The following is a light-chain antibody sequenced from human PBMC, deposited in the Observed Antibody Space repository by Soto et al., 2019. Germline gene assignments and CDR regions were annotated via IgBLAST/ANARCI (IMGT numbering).Light chain of an antibody. J-gene: IGKJ5*01. CDR1: QGISSY. V-gene: IGKV1-8*01. CDR3: QQYYSYTIT. Sequence: AIRMTQSPSSLSASTGDRVTITCRASQGISSYLAWYQQKPGKAPKLLIYAASTLQSGVPSRFSGSGSGTDFTLTISCLQSEDFAPYYCQQYYSYTITFGQGTRLEIK. CDR2: AAS.